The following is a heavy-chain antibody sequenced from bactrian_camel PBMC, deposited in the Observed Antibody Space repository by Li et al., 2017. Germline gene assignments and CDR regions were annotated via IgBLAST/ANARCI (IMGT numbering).Heavy chain of an antibody. Sequence: HVQLVESGGGSVQAGGSLTLSCVASEYTRDFCMGWSRQAPGKEREGVAAIAGGDGSTYYADSVKGRFTISKDNANFTVYLQMNSLKTEDTAMYYCGACYYYDRDDVLYWGQGTQVTVS. V-gene: IGHV3S1*01. D-gene: IGHD2*01. J-gene: IGHJ4*01. CDR3: GACYYYDRDDVLY. CDR1: EYTRDFC. CDR2: IAGGDGST.